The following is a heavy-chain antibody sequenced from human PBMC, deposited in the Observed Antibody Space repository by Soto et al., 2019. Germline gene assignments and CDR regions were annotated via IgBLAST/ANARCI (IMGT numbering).Heavy chain of an antibody. D-gene: IGHD6-13*01. CDR1: GFTFSSYG. CDR3: ATRFSSPNPMDV. V-gene: IGHV3-33*01. J-gene: IGHJ6*02. CDR2: IWYDGSNK. Sequence: PGGSLRLSCAASGFTFSSYGMHWVRQAPGKGLEWVAVIWYDGSNKYYADSVKGRFTISRDNSKNTLYLQMNSLRAEDTAVYYCATRFSSPNPMDVWGQGTTVTVSS.